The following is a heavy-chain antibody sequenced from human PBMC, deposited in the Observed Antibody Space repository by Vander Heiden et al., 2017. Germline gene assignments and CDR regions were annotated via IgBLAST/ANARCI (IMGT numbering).Heavy chain of an antibody. Sequence: QVQLVESGGGVVQPGRSLRLSCAASGFTFSAYGMHWVRQAPGKGLEWVAVIYYDGSTKFYADSVQGRFTISRDNSKNTVYLQMDTLRGEDTAVYYCATSGDDGFDLWGQGTMVTVSS. CDR1: GFTFSAYG. CDR3: ATSGDDGFDL. J-gene: IGHJ3*01. V-gene: IGHV3-33*01. CDR2: IYYDGSTK. D-gene: IGHD2-21*02.